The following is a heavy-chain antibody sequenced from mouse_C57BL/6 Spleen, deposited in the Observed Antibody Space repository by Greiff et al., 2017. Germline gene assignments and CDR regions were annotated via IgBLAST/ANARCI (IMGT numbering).Heavy chain of an antibody. D-gene: IGHD2-1*01. J-gene: IGHJ1*03. Sequence: VQLQQPGAELVMPGATVKLSCKASGYTFTSYWMHWVKQRPGQGLEWIGEIDPSDSYTNYNQKFKGKSTLTVDKSSSTAYMQLSSLTSEDSAVYYCARGDGNWYFDVGGTGTTVTVSS. CDR3: ARGDGNWYFDV. V-gene: IGHV1-69*01. CDR2: IDPSDSYT. CDR1: GYTFTSYW.